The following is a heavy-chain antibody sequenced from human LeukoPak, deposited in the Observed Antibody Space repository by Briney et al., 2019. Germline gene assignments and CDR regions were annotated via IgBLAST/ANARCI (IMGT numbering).Heavy chain of an antibody. J-gene: IGHJ6*02. CDR3: ARVRVARGYYYGMDV. CDR1: GGTFSSYA. Sequence: ASVKVSCKASGGTFSSYAISWVRQAPGQGLEWMGWINPNSGGTNYAQKFQGRVTMTRDTSISTAYMELSRLRSDDTAVYYCARVRVARGYYYGMDVWGQGTTVTVSS. V-gene: IGHV1-2*02. D-gene: IGHD5-12*01. CDR2: INPNSGGT.